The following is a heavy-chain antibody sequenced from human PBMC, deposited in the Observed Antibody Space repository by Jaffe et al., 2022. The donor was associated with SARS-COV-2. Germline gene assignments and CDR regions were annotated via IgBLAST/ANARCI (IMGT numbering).Heavy chain of an antibody. CDR2: IYPGDSDT. V-gene: IGHV5-51*01. CDR3: ARRGAGYCSGGSCYNWFDP. Sequence: EVQLVQSGAEVKKPGESLKISCKGSGYSFTSYWIGWVRQMPGKGLEWMGIIYPGDSDTRYSPSFQGQVTISADKSISTAYLQWSSLKASDTAMYYCARRGAGYCSGGSCYNWFDPWGQGTLVTVSS. D-gene: IGHD2-15*01. J-gene: IGHJ5*02. CDR1: GYSFTSYW.